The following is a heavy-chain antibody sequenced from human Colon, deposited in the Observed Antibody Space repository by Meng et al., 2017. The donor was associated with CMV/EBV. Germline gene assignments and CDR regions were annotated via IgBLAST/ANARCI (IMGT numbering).Heavy chain of an antibody. Sequence: SVKVSCKSPRYNFTDSYIHWVRQAPGQGLELMGWINPNSGATKYAQMFQGRVTLTRDTSISTAYMELSRLRSDDTAVYYCARPLRYCSGGSCAAYGYWGQGTLVTVSS. CDR3: ARPLRYCSGGSCAAYGY. CDR2: INPNSGAT. J-gene: IGHJ4*02. V-gene: IGHV1-2*02. CDR1: RYNFTDSY. D-gene: IGHD2-15*01.